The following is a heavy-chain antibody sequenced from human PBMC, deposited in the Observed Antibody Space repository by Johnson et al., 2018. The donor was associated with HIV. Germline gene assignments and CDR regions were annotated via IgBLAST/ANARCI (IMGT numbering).Heavy chain of an antibody. CDR3: ARAYTYGAFDL. CDR2: IYSGDNT. CDR1: GITVSSNY. V-gene: IGHV3-66*01. J-gene: IGHJ3*01. Sequence: VQLVESGGGLVQPGGSLRLSCAASGITVSSNYMNWVRQAPGKGLEWVSVIYSGDNTLHAAAVKGRFIISRDNSKNTLYLQMNSLRAEDTAVYFCARAYTYGAFDLWGQGTLVTVSS. D-gene: IGHD3-16*01.